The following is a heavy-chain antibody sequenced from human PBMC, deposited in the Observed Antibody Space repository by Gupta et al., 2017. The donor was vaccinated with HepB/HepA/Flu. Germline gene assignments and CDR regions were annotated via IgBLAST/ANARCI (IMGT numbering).Heavy chain of an antibody. J-gene: IGHJ4*02. Sequence: EVQLAESGGGLVQPGGSLRLSCAASVFTVSSYWMHWVRQAPGKGLVGVSRMNQHGSVINYADSVKGRFTISRDNTKNALYLQMNSLRAEDTAIYFCSRDTFGPYDYWGQGTLVTVSS. CDR1: VFTVSSYW. D-gene: IGHD2/OR15-2a*01. V-gene: IGHV3-74*01. CDR3: SRDTFGPYDY. CDR2: MNQHGSVI.